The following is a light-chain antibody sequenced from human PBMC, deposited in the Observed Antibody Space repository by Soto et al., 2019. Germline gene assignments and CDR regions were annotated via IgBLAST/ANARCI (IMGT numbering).Light chain of an antibody. J-gene: IGLJ7*01. V-gene: IGLV1-44*01. CDR3: AAWDVRFVV. Sequence: QSVLTQPHSASGTPGQRVTISCSGSRSSIGTNTVTWYQQLPGTAPKLLIYSDNQRPSGVPDRFSGSKSGTSASLAISALQSDDDAAYYCAAWDVRFVVFGGGTQLTVL. CDR1: RSSIGTNT. CDR2: SDN.